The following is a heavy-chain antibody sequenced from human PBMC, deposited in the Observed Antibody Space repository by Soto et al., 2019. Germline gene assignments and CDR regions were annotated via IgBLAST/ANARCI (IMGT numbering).Heavy chain of an antibody. CDR1: GFTFSNAW. CDR3: TTDTSVATINVFDY. Sequence: PGGSLRLSCAASGFTFSNAWMNWVRQAPGKGLEWVGRIKSKTDGGTTDYAAPVKGRFTISRDDSKNTLYLQMNSLKTEDTAVYYCTTDTSVATINVFDYWGQGTLVTVSS. J-gene: IGHJ4*02. V-gene: IGHV3-15*07. D-gene: IGHD5-12*01. CDR2: IKSKTDGGTT.